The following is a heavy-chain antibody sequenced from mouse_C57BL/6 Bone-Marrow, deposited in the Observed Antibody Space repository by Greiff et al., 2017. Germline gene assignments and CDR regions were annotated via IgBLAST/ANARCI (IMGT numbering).Heavy chain of an antibody. V-gene: IGHV5-9*01. CDR1: GFTFSSYT. CDR3: APGPLFAY. J-gene: IGHJ3*01. Sequence: DVMLVEPGGGLVKPGGSLKLSCAASGFTFSSYTMSWVRQTPEKRLEWVATIGGGGGNTYYPDNLKGRFTISKDNAKITLYLQMSSLRSEDTALYYCAPGPLFAYWGQGTLVTVSA. CDR2: IGGGGGNT.